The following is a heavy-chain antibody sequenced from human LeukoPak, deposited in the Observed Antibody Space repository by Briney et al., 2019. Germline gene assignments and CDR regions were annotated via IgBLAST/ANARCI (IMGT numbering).Heavy chain of an antibody. V-gene: IGHV3-30-3*01. D-gene: IGHD3-3*01. CDR2: ISYDGSHK. CDR3: ARSLSGRYYDSAFDI. J-gene: IGHJ3*02. CDR1: GFTFSSYA. Sequence: GRSLRLSCAASGFTFSSYAMDWVRQAPGKGLEWVAVISYDGSHKYYGDSVKGRFTISRDNSKSTLYLQMNSLRVEDTALYYCARSLSGRYYDSAFDIWGQGTMVTVSS.